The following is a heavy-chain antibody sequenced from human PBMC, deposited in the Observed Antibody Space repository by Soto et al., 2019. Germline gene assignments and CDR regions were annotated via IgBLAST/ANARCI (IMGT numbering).Heavy chain of an antibody. CDR3: ARQYSGPHLSYGMDV. V-gene: IGHV3-30-3*01. Sequence: PGGSLRLSCAASGFTFSSYAMHWVRQAPGKGLEWVAVISYDGSNKYYADSVKGRFTISRDNSKNTLYLQMNSLRAEDTAVYYCARQYSGPHLSYGMDVWGQGTTVTVSS. J-gene: IGHJ6*02. CDR2: ISYDGSNK. CDR1: GFTFSSYA. D-gene: IGHD5-12*01.